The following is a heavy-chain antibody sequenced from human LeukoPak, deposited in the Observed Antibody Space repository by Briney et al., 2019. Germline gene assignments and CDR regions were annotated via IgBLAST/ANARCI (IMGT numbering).Heavy chain of an antibody. D-gene: IGHD1-20*01. CDR3: ARRRYNWNAIDY. Sequence: GGSLRLSCAASGFTFSDYYMSWIRQAPGKGLECVSYISSICSTLYYADAVKGRITISRDNAKNSLYLQMNNLRAEDEAVYYCARRRYNWNAIDYWGQGPLVTVSS. CDR2: ISSICSTL. J-gene: IGHJ4*02. CDR1: GFTFSDYY. V-gene: IGHV3-11*01.